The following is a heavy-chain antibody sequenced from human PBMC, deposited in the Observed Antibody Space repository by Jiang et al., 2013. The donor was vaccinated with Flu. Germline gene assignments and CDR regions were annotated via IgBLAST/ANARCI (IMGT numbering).Heavy chain of an antibody. CDR2: SDPEDGEI. CDR3: AIDSYSGYEPYNWFDP. J-gene: IGHJ5*02. V-gene: IGHV1-24*01. D-gene: IGHD5-12*01. CDR1: GYALSDLS. Sequence: SGAEVKNPGASVKVSCKVSGYALSDLSVHWVRQAPGKGLEWMGGSDPEDGEIIYAQEFQGRVTMTEDTSTDTAYLELSSLRSEDAAVYYCAIDSYSGYEPYNWFDPWGQGTLVXVSS.